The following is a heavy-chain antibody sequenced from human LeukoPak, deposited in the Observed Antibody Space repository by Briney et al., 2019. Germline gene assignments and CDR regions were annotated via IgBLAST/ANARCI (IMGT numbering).Heavy chain of an antibody. V-gene: IGHV3-48*01. J-gene: IGHJ4*02. CDR1: GFTFSSYS. D-gene: IGHD6-6*01. Sequence: GGSLRLSCAASGFTFSSYSMNWVRQAPGKGLEWVSYISSSSSTIYYADSVKGRFTISRDNAKNSLYPQMNSLRAEDTAVYYCARDHRYSSSLTDYWGQGTLVTVSS. CDR2: ISSSSSTI. CDR3: ARDHRYSSSLTDY.